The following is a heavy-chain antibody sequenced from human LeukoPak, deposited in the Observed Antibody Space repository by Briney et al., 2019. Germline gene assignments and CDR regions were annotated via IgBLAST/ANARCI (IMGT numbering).Heavy chain of an antibody. CDR3: AKDMVRKPGYYYYGMDV. D-gene: IGHD3-10*01. CDR1: GFTFDDYA. Sequence: GRSLRLSCAASGFTFDDYAMHWVRQAPGKGLEWVSGISWNSGSIGYADSVKGRFTISSDNAKNSLYLQMNSLRAEDTALYYCAKDMVRKPGYYYYGMDVWGQGTTVTVSS. CDR2: ISWNSGSI. V-gene: IGHV3-9*01. J-gene: IGHJ6*02.